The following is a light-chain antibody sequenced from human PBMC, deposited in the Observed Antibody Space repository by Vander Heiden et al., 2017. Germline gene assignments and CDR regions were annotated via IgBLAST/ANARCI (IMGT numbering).Light chain of an antibody. Sequence: SVFTQPPSVSAAPGQKVTISSSGSSSNIGNNYVSWYQQLPGTAPKLLIYENNKRPSGIPDRFSGSKSGTSATLGITGLQTGDEADYYCGTWDSSLSGGVFGGGTTLTVL. CDR1: SSNIGNNY. V-gene: IGLV1-51*02. CDR3: GTWDSSLSGGV. J-gene: IGLJ3*02. CDR2: ENN.